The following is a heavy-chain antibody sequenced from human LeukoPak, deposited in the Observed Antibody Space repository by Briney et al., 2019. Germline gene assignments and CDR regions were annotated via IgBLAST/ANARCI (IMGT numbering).Heavy chain of an antibody. CDR2: INHSGST. J-gene: IGHJ4*02. Sequence: PSETLSLTCAVYGGSFSGYYWSWIRQPPGKGLEWIGEINHSGSTNYNPSLKSRVTISVDTSKNQFSLKLSSVTAADTAVYYCAREAQVFYDFWSGYQSRYFDYWGQGTLVTVSS. V-gene: IGHV4-34*01. CDR1: GGSFSGYY. D-gene: IGHD3-3*01. CDR3: AREAQVFYDFWSGYQSRYFDY.